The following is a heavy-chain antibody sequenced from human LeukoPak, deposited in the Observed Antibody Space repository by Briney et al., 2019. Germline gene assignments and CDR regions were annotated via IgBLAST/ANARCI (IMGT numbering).Heavy chain of an antibody. CDR3: AKGYYYDSSGYYFRSDAFDI. Sequence: GGSLRLSCAASGFTFSSYAMHWVRQAPGKGLEYVSAISSNGGSTYYANSVKGRFTISRDNSKNSLYLQMNSLRAEDTAVYYCAKGYYYDSSGYYFRSDAFDIWGQGTMVTVSS. D-gene: IGHD3-22*01. J-gene: IGHJ3*02. V-gene: IGHV3-64*01. CDR2: ISSNGGST. CDR1: GFTFSSYA.